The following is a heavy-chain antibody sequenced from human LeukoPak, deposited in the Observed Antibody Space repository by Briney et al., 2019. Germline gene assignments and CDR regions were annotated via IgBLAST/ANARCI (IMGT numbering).Heavy chain of an antibody. D-gene: IGHD5-18*01. J-gene: IGHJ4*02. CDR1: GFTFSTYA. CDR3: ARFLQDHYSYGSSFDY. V-gene: IGHV3-30-3*01. Sequence: GGSLRLSCAASGFTFSTYAMHWVRQAPGKGLEWVAVISNDGINKYYADSVKGRFTISRDNSKNTLYLQMNSLRAEDTAVYYCARFLQDHYSYGSSFDYWGQGTLVTVST. CDR2: ISNDGINK.